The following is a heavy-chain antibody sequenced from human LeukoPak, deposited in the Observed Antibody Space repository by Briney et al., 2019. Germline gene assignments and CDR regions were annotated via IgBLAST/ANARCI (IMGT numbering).Heavy chain of an antibody. J-gene: IGHJ4*02. D-gene: IGHD2-15*01. CDR1: GFTFSSYG. V-gene: IGHV3-30*18. Sequence: GGSLRLSCAASGFTFSSYGMHWVRQAPGKGLEWVAVISYDGSNKYYADSVKGRFTISRDNSKNTLYLQMNSLRAEDTAVYYCAKDWSGGSCPDYWGQGTLVTVSS. CDR3: AKDWSGGSCPDY. CDR2: ISYDGSNK.